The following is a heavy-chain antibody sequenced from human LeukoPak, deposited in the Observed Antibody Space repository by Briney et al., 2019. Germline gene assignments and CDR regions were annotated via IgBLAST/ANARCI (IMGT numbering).Heavy chain of an antibody. V-gene: IGHV1-2*02. D-gene: IGHD6-6*01. Sequence: ASVKVSCKASGYTFTGHYMHWVRQAPGQGLEWMGWINPNSGGTNYAQKFQGRVTMTRDTSISTAYMELSRLRSDDTAVYYCARERPIAARLEFGFDPWGQGTLVTVSS. CDR1: GYTFTGHY. CDR2: INPNSGGT. J-gene: IGHJ5*02. CDR3: ARERPIAARLEFGFDP.